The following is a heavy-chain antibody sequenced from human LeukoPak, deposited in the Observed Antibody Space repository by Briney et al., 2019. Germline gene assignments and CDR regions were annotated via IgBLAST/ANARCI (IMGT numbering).Heavy chain of an antibody. CDR2: INPNSDGT. V-gene: IGHV1-2*02. D-gene: IGHD2-8*02. Sequence: ASLKVSCTASGYTFTDYYIHWVRQAPGQGLEWMGCINPNSDGTNLAQKFQGRVTMTSDTSISTAYMELSRLTSDDTPVYHWAIKRHDIETGGYSYWGQGTLVTVSS. CDR3: AIKRHDIETGGYSY. J-gene: IGHJ4*02. CDR1: GYTFTDYY.